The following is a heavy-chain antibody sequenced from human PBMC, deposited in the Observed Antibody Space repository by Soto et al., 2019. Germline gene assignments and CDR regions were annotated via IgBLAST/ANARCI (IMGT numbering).Heavy chain of an antibody. V-gene: IGHV1-18*01. CDR2: IIAYNGDT. CDR3: AREIITDDFWSGYWFEY. Sequence: ASAKVSCKAPGYTFTSYGISLLRQYPGQWLECMGWIIAYNGDTNYAQKLQGRVTMTTDTSTSTAYMELRSLRSDDTAVYYCAREIITDDFWSGYWFEYWGQGTLVTVSS. J-gene: IGHJ4*02. CDR1: GYTFTSYG. D-gene: IGHD3-3*01.